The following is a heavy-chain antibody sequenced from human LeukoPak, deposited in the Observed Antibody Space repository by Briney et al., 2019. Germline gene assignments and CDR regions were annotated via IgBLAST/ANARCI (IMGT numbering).Heavy chain of an antibody. J-gene: IGHJ4*02. CDR1: GFTFSSYA. CDR2: IKQDGSEI. D-gene: IGHD6-13*01. CDR3: ARIGYSSSSFDY. V-gene: IGHV3-7*01. Sequence: GGSLRLSCAASGFTFSSYAMSWVRQAPGKGLEWVANIKQDGSEIDYVDSMKGRFTISRDNAKNSLFLQVNSLRAEDTAIYYCARIGYSSSSFDYWGQGTLVTVSS.